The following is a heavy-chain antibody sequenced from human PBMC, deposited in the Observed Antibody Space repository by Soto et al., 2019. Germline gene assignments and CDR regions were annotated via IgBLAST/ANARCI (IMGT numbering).Heavy chain of an antibody. D-gene: IGHD2-21*01. J-gene: IGHJ4*02. V-gene: IGHV3-23*01. Sequence: GGSLRLSCAASGFIFSSYAMSWVRQAPGKGLEWVSGISGRGDGTYYGDSIKGRFTISRDNSKKTLYLQMNSLRVEDTAVYYCAKEETMIGTPLFNYWGQGTQVTVSS. CDR2: ISGRGDGT. CDR3: AKEETMIGTPLFNY. CDR1: GFIFSSYA.